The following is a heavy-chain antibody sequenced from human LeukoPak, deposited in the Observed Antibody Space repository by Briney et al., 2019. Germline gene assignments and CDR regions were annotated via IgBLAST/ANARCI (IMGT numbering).Heavy chain of an antibody. V-gene: IGHV3-53*01. CDR1: GFTFSSYE. Sequence: GGSLRLSCAASGFTFSSYEMNWVRQAPGKGLEWVSVIYSGGSTYYADSVKGRFTISRDNSKNTLYLQMNSLRAEDTAVYYCARGMYTPGDYWGQGTLVTVSS. J-gene: IGHJ4*02. D-gene: IGHD2-2*02. CDR2: IYSGGST. CDR3: ARGMYTPGDY.